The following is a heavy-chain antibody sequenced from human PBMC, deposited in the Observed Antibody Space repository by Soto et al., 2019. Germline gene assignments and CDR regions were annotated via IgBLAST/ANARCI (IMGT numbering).Heavy chain of an antibody. Sequence: GGSLRLSCAASGFTFSSYAMSWVRQAPEKGLEWVSAISGSGGSTYYADSVKGRFTIARDNSKNTLYLQMNSLRAEDTAVYYCAKDRSGGEGMDVWGQGTTVTVSS. D-gene: IGHD3-10*01. J-gene: IGHJ6*02. CDR2: ISGSGGST. CDR1: GFTFSSYA. V-gene: IGHV3-23*01. CDR3: AKDRSGGEGMDV.